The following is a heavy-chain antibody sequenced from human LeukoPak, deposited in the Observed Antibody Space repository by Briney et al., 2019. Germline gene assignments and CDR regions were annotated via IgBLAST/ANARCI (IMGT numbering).Heavy chain of an antibody. J-gene: IGHJ4*02. Sequence: GGSLRLSCAASGFTVSSNYMSWVRQAPGKGLEWVSVIYSGGSTYYADSVKGRFTISRDNSKNTLYLQMNSLRAEDTAVYYCARGHDSSGRTGDYWGQGTLVTVSS. D-gene: IGHD3-22*01. CDR3: ARGHDSSGRTGDY. CDR2: IYSGGST. CDR1: GFTVSSNY. V-gene: IGHV3-53*01.